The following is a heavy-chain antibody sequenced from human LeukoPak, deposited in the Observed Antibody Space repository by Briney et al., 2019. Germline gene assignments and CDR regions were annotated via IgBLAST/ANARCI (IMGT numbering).Heavy chain of an antibody. CDR1: GGSFSGYY. V-gene: IGHV4-34*01. CDR2: INHSGST. CDR3: AVRIAALVDY. D-gene: IGHD6-6*01. J-gene: IGHJ4*02. Sequence: SETLSLTCAVYGGSFSGYYWSWTRQPPGKGLEWIGEINHSGSTNYNPSLKSRVTISVDTSKNQFSLKLSSVTAADTAVYYCAVRIAALVDYWGQGTLVTVSS.